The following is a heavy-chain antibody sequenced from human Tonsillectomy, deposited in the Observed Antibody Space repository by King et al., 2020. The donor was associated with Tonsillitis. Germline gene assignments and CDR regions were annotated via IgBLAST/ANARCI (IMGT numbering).Heavy chain of an antibody. Sequence: QVQLQESGSGLVKPSQTLSLTCAVSGGSISSGGYSWSWIRQPPGKGLEWIGYIYHSGSTYYNPSLKSRVTISVDRSKNQFSLKLSSVTAADTAVYYCARRPHYYDSSGYDFDYWGQGTLVTVSS. J-gene: IGHJ4*02. CDR1: GGSISSGGYS. V-gene: IGHV4-30-2*01. D-gene: IGHD3-22*01. CDR2: IYHSGST. CDR3: ARRPHYYDSSGYDFDY.